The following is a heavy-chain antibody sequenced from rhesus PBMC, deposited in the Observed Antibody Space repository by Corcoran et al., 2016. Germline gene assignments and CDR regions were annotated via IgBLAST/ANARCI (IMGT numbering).Heavy chain of an antibody. CDR2: ISNGGGST. V-gene: IGHV3-178*01. CDR1: GFTFSDYY. Sequence: EVQLVESGGGLAKPGGSLRLSRAASGFTFSDYYMDWVRQAPGKGLEWVSRISNGGGSTWYADSVKCRFTSSRENAKNTLYLQMNSLGAEDTAVYYCARDRGYSYRYYLDYWGQGVLVTVSS. D-gene: IGHD5-12*01. J-gene: IGHJ4*01. CDR3: ARDRGYSYRYYLDY.